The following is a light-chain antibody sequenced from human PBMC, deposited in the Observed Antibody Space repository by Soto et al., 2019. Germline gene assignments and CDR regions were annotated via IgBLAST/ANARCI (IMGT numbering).Light chain of an antibody. V-gene: IGKV1-5*03. Sequence: DIQMTQSPSTLSASVGDRVIITCRASESIYSYLAWYNQKPGKPPKLLIYQASSLESGVPSRFSGSGSGTEFTLTISSLQPDDFVTYYGQQYYSYAVYTFGQGTKLEIK. J-gene: IGKJ2*01. CDR2: QAS. CDR1: ESIYSY. CDR3: QQYYSYAVYT.